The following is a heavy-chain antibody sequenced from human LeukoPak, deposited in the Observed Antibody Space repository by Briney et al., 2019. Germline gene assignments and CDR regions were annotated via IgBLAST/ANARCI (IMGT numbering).Heavy chain of an antibody. V-gene: IGHV4-38-2*02. CDR2: IYHSGST. J-gene: IGHJ4*02. CDR1: GYSISSGYY. D-gene: IGHD1-26*01. Sequence: PSETLSLTCTVSGYSISSGYYWGWIRQPPGKGLEWIGSIYHSGSTYYNPSLKSRVTISLDTSKNQFSLRLSSVTAADTAVYYCARDRGGSYYGELDYWGQGTLVTVSS. CDR3: ARDRGGSYYGELDY.